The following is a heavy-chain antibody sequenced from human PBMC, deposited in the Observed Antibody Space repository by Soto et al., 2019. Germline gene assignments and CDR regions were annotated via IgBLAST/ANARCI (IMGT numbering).Heavy chain of an antibody. CDR2: ISYDGSNK. CDR1: GFTFSSYG. CDR3: AKVPYSSSWEVYYMDV. V-gene: IGHV3-30*18. J-gene: IGHJ6*03. D-gene: IGHD6-13*01. Sequence: QVQLVESGGGVVQPGRSLRLSCAASGFTFSSYGMHWVRQAPGKGLEWVAVISYDGSNKYYADSVKGRFTISRDNSKNTLYLQMNSLRAEDTAVYYCAKVPYSSSWEVYYMDVWGKGTTVTGSS.